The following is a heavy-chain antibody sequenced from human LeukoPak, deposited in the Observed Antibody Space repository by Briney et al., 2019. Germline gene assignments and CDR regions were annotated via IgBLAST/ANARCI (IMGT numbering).Heavy chain of an antibody. CDR2: IDNSGST. CDR1: GGSISSSNYY. J-gene: IGHJ4*02. V-gene: IGHV4-39*02. D-gene: IGHD3-22*01. Sequence: SETLSLTCTVSGGSISSSNYYWDWIRQPPGKGLEWIGNIDNSGSTYYNPSLKSRVTISVDKSKNQFSLKLSSVTAADTAVYYCAKEGDNYDTSGYFYYWGQGTLVTVSS. CDR3: AKEGDNYDTSGYFYY.